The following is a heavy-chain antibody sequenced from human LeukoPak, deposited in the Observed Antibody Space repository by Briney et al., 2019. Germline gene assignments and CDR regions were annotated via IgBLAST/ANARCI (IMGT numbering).Heavy chain of an antibody. CDR3: ARDSRYIVVVPSALPPNYYFDY. D-gene: IGHD2-2*01. Sequence: GRSLRLSCAASGFTFSSYAMHWVRQAPGKGVEWVAVISYDGSNKYYADSVKGRFTISRDNSKKTLYLQMNSLRAEDTAVYYCARDSRYIVVVPSALPPNYYFDYWGQGTLVTVSS. V-gene: IGHV3-30-3*01. CDR1: GFTFSSYA. J-gene: IGHJ4*02. CDR2: ISYDGSNK.